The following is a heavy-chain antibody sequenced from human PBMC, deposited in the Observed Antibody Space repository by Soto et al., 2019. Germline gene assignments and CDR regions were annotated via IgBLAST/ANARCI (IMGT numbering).Heavy chain of an antibody. CDR2: IDYSGST. Sequence: QLQLQESGPGLVKPSETLSLTCTVSGGSITTSSYYWGWIRQPPGKGLEWIVSIDYSGSTYYNPSLKVREPLTVVPSKSQFCLRLGSEPAADTAVYYWARQVDGDYWVAGDHCWFDHWGGGSLVAVAS. CDR1: GGSITTSSYY. J-gene: IGHJ5*02. CDR3: ARQVDGDYWVAGDHCWFDH. V-gene: IGHV4-39*01. D-gene: IGHD4-17*01.